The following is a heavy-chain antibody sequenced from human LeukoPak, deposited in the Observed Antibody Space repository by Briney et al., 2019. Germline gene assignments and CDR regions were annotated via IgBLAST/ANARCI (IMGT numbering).Heavy chain of an antibody. Sequence: ASVKVSCKASGYTFTSYGISWVRQAPGQGLEWMGWISAYNGNTNYAQKLQGRVTMTTDTPTSTAYMELRSLRSDDTAVYYCARVPMIVVVITPLGYFDYWGQGTLVTVSS. CDR1: GYTFTSYG. CDR2: ISAYNGNT. D-gene: IGHD3-22*01. J-gene: IGHJ4*02. CDR3: ARVPMIVVVITPLGYFDY. V-gene: IGHV1-18*01.